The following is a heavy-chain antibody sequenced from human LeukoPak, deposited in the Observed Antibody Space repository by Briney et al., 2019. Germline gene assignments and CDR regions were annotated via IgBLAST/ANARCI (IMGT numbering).Heavy chain of an antibody. CDR2: MYYSGTT. J-gene: IGHJ4*02. CDR1: GGSISSSSYY. D-gene: IGHD6-19*01. V-gene: IGHV4-39*01. CDR3: ARHYGGWPNYFDY. Sequence: PSETLSLTCTVSGGSISSSSYYWGWIRQPPGKGLEWIGSMYYSGTTYYNPSLISRVTISVFTSKKQFSLKLSSVTAADTAVYYCARHYGGWPNYFDYWGQGTLVTVSS.